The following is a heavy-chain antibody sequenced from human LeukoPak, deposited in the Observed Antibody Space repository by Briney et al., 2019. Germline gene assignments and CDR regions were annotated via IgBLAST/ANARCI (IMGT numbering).Heavy chain of an antibody. Sequence: GGSLRLSCAASGFTFSSYGMHWVRQAPGKGLEWVAFIRYDGSNKYYADSVKGRFTISRDNAKNSLYLQMNSLRAEDTAVYYCASESVGAFDIWGQGTMVTVSS. V-gene: IGHV3-30*02. CDR2: IRYDGSNK. CDR3: ASESVGAFDI. J-gene: IGHJ3*02. D-gene: IGHD3-16*01. CDR1: GFTFSSYG.